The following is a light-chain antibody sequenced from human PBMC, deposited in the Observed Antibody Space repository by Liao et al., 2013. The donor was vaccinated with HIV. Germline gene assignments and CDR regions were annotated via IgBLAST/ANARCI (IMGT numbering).Light chain of an antibody. J-gene: IGLJ1*01. CDR2: YDS. Sequence: SYVLTQPPSVSVAPGKTARITCGGDNIGSKSVHWYQQKSGQAPVKVIRYDSARPSGIPERFSGSNSGNTATLVISRVEAGDEADYYCQVWDSSSDHYVFGTGTKVTVL. CDR3: QVWDSSSDHYV. CDR1: NIGSKS. V-gene: IGLV3-21*01.